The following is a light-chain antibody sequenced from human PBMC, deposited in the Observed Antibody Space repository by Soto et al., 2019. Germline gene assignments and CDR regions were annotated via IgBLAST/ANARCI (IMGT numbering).Light chain of an antibody. CDR3: QQYKSYSRT. V-gene: IGKV1-5*01. CDR1: QSISSW. Sequence: DIQMTQSPSTLSASVGDRVTITCRASQSISSWLAWYQQKPGKAPKLLIYDASSLESGVPSRFSGSGSGTEFTPTISSLQPDDFATYYCQQYKSYSRTFGQGTKVEIK. CDR2: DAS. J-gene: IGKJ1*01.